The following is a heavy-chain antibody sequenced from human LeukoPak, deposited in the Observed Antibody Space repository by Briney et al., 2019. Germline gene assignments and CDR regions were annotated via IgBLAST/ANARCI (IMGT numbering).Heavy chain of an antibody. Sequence: ASVKVSCKTSGYTFTSYAMNWVRQAPGQGLEFMGWINTGTGNPTYAQGFTGRFVFSLDTSVSTAYLQISTLKPEDTAVYYCASFGAHSFDYWGQGTLVTVSS. CDR1: GYTFTSYA. CDR3: ASFGAHSFDY. V-gene: IGHV7-4-1*02. J-gene: IGHJ4*02. CDR2: INTGTGNP. D-gene: IGHD3-10*01.